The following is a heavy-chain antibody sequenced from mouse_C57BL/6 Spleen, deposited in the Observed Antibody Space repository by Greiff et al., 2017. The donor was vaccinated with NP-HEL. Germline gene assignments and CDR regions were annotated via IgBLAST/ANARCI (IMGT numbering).Heavy chain of an antibody. J-gene: IGHJ3*01. CDR2: ISSGSSNI. D-gene: IGHD2-1*01. Sequence: EVMLVESGGGLVKPGGSLKLSCAASGFTFSDYGMHWVRQAPEKGLEWVAYISSGSSNIYYADTVKGRFTISRDNAKNTLFLQMTSLRSEDTAMYYCAMSLGNYGFAYWGQGTLVTVSA. CDR1: GFTFSDYG. CDR3: AMSLGNYGFAY. V-gene: IGHV5-17*01.